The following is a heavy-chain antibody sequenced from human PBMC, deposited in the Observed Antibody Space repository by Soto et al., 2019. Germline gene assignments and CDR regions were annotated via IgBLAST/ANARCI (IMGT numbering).Heavy chain of an antibody. Sequence: ASVKVSCKASGYTFTGYYMHWVRQAPGQGLEWMGWINPNSGGTNYAQKFQGWVTMTRDTSISTAYMELSRLRSDDTAVYYCATSVVGGDYWFDPWGQGTLVTVSS. CDR3: ATSVVGGDYWFDP. CDR1: GYTFTGYY. J-gene: IGHJ5*02. CDR2: INPNSGGT. D-gene: IGHD3-3*02. V-gene: IGHV1-2*04.